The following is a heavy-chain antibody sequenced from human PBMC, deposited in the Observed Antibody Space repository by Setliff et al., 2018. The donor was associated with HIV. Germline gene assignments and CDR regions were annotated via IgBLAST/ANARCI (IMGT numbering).Heavy chain of an antibody. CDR3: VRDRGNATIFSWGHYFDY. CDR1: GYTFTNYY. D-gene: IGHD3-3*01. CDR2: INPSSGGT. Sequence: GASVKVSCKASGYTFTNYYMHWVRQAPGQGLEWMGVINPSSGGTHYAQKFQGRVTMARDTSTTTVYMDLSSLKSEETAVYFCVRDRGNATIFSWGHYFDYWGPGTLVTVSS. J-gene: IGHJ4*02. V-gene: IGHV1-46*01.